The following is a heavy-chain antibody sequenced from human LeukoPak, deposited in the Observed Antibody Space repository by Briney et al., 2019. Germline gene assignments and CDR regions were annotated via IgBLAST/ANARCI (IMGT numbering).Heavy chain of an antibody. D-gene: IGHD3-22*01. J-gene: IGHJ4*02. V-gene: IGHV3-30*02. CDR1: GFTFSSYG. Sequence: GGSLRLSCAASGFTFSSYGMHWVRQAPGKGLEWVAFIRYDGSNKYYADSVKGRFTISRDNSKNTLYLQMNSLRAEDTAVYYCAKDRQDYYDSSGYYSYLFDYWGQGTLVTVSS. CDR2: IRYDGSNK. CDR3: AKDRQDYYDSSGYYSYLFDY.